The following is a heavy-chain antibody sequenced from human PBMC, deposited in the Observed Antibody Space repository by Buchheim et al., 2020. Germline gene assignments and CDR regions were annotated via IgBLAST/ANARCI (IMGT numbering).Heavy chain of an antibody. D-gene: IGHD4-23*01. Sequence: QVQLQQWGAGLLKPSETLSLTCAVYGGSFSGYYWSWIRQPPGKGLEWIGEINHSGSTNYNPSLKSRVTISVDTSKNQFSLKLSSVTAADTAVYYCARDFPVRWEKGGFDYWGQGTL. V-gene: IGHV4-34*01. CDR1: GGSFSGYY. J-gene: IGHJ4*02. CDR2: INHSGST. CDR3: ARDFPVRWEKGGFDY.